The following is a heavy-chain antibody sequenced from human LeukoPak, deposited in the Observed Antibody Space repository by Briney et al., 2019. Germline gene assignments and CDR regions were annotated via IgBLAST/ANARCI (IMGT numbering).Heavy chain of an antibody. CDR3: AGVCSSTSCYDAFDI. CDR2: INHSGST. Sequence: SETLSLTCTVSGGSISSSSYYWSWIRQPPGKGLEWIGEINHSGSTNYNPSLKNRVTISVDTSKNQFSLKLSSVTAADTAVYYCAGVCSSTSCYDAFDIWGQGTMVTVSS. J-gene: IGHJ3*02. CDR1: GGSISSSSYY. V-gene: IGHV4-39*07. D-gene: IGHD2-2*01.